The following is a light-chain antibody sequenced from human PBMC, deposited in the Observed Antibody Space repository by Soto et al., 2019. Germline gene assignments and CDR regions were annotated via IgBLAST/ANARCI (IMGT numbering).Light chain of an antibody. CDR2: EVS. Sequence: QSVLTQPPSASGSPGQSVTISCTGTSSDVGGYNYVSWYQQHPGKAPKLIIYEVSKRPSGVPDRFSGSKSGNTASLTVSGLQGEDEADYYCSSYAGSNSHNVLGTGTKLTVL. CDR3: SSYAGSNSHNV. CDR1: SSDVGGYNY. V-gene: IGLV2-8*01. J-gene: IGLJ1*01.